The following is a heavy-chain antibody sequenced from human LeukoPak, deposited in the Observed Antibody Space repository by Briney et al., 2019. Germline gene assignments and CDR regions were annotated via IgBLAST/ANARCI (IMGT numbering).Heavy chain of an antibody. J-gene: IGHJ3*02. Sequence: GGSLRLSCAASGFTFSSYGLNWVRQAPGKGLEWVSVISGSGGSTYYAASVKGRFSISRDNSKNTVYLQMSSLRAEDTAIYYCARELREHGVFDIWGQGTMVTVSS. D-gene: IGHD1-26*01. V-gene: IGHV3-23*01. CDR3: ARELREHGVFDI. CDR1: GFTFSSYG. CDR2: ISGSGGST.